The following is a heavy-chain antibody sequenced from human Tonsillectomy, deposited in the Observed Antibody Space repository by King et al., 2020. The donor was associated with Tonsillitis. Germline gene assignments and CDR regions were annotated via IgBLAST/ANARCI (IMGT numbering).Heavy chain of an antibody. V-gene: IGHV3-74*01. J-gene: IGHJ4*02. CDR2: INTDGNST. Sequence: DVQLVESGGGLVQPGGSLRLSCAASGFTFSNYWMHWVRQAPGKGLVWVSRINTDGNSTTYADSVKGRFTISRDNAKNTLYLQMSGLRAEETAVYYCARGAGGYTYGWGQGTLVTVSS. D-gene: IGHD5-18*01. CDR1: GFTFSNYW. CDR3: ARGAGGYTYG.